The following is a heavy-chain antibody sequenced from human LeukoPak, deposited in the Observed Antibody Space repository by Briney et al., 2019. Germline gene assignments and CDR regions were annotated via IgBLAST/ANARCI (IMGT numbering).Heavy chain of an antibody. CDR1: GFTFSSYG. CDR2: ISYDGSNK. J-gene: IGHJ4*02. Sequence: GGSLRLSCAASGFTFSSYGMHWVRQAPGKGLEWVAVISYDGSNKYYADSVKGRFTISRDNSKNTLYLQMNSLRAEDTAVYYCAKDRNIVATRAFDCWGQGTLVTVSS. D-gene: IGHD5-12*01. V-gene: IGHV3-30*18. CDR3: AKDRNIVATRAFDC.